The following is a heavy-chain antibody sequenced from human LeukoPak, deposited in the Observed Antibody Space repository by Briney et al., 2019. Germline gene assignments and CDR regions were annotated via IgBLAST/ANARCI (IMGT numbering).Heavy chain of an antibody. CDR1: GFTFSSYV. V-gene: IGHV3-33*01. CDR3: ARVTSSHPDY. D-gene: IGHD2-2*01. Sequence: GRSLRLSCAASGFTFSSYVMHWVRQAPGKGLEWVAVIGYDGKNKYYGDSVRGRFTISRDNSKNTLYLQMNSLRAEDTAVYYCARVTSSHPDYWGQGTLVTVSS. J-gene: IGHJ4*02. CDR2: IGYDGKNK.